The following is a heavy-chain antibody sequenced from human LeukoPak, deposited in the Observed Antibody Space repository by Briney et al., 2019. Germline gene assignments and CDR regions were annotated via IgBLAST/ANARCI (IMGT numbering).Heavy chain of an antibody. CDR3: AKSSGSYYNQGYYYYGMDV. D-gene: IGHD3-10*01. V-gene: IGHV1-69*13. CDR2: IIPIFGTA. CDR1: GGTFSSYA. J-gene: IGHJ6*04. Sequence: SVKVSCKASGGTFSSYAISWVRQAPGQGLEWMGGIIPIFGTANYAQKFQGRVTITADESTSTAYMELSSLRSEDTAVYYCAKSSGSYYNQGYYYYGMDVWGKGTTVTVSS.